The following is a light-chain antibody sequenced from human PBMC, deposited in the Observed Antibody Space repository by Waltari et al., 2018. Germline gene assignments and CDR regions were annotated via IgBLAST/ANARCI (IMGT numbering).Light chain of an antibody. CDR2: RID. Sequence: QSVLTQPPPASGPPGPGVPIPCSVGASHLGNNVVHWFQQVPGKAPNLLIYRIDRRPAGVPDRFSGSKSGTSASLAISGLQSEDEADYYCAAWDDSLNGRWVFGGGTKVTVL. J-gene: IGLJ3*02. V-gene: IGLV1-44*01. CDR3: AAWDDSLNGRWV. CDR1: ASHLGNNV.